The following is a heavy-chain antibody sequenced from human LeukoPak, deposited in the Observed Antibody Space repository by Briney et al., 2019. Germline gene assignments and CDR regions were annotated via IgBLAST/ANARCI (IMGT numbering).Heavy chain of an antibody. J-gene: IGHJ4*02. V-gene: IGHV3-74*01. Sequence: GGSLRLSCAASGLTFSHYWMHWVRQVPGKGLVWVSRINDDGSATFYADSVKGRFTISRDNAKNTLFLQMNSLSAEDTALYYCAREILAPGKTHDYWGQGTRVTVSS. CDR1: GLTFSHYW. CDR3: AREILAPGKTHDY. CDR2: INDDGSAT.